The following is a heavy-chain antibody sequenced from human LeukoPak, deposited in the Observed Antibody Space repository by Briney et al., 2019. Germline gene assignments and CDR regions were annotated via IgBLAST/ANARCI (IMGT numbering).Heavy chain of an antibody. D-gene: IGHD3-22*01. V-gene: IGHV3-11*01. CDR2: ISSSGSTI. Sequence: PEGSLRLSCAASGFTFSDYYMSWIRQAPGKGLEWVSYISSSGSTIYYADSVKGRFTISRDNAKNSLYLQMNSLRAEDTAVYYCARRWVTYYYDSSGPDYWGQGTLVTVSS. CDR1: GFTFSDYY. CDR3: ARRWVTYYYDSSGPDY. J-gene: IGHJ4*02.